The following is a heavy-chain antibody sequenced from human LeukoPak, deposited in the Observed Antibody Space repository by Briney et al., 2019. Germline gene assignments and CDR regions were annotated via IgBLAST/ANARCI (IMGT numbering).Heavy chain of an antibody. D-gene: IGHD1-26*01. CDR3: ARGVGAPVSH. CDR2: ISSSGSTI. J-gene: IGHJ4*02. V-gene: IGHV3-48*03. Sequence: GGSLRLSCAASGFTFSSYEMNWVRQAPGKGLEWVSYISSSGSTIYYADSVKGRFTISRDNAKSSLYLQMNSLRAEDTAVYYCARGVGAPVSHWGQGTLVTVSS. CDR1: GFTFSSYE.